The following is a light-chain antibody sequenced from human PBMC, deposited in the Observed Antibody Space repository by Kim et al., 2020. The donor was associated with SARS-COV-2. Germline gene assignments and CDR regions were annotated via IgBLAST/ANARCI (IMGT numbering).Light chain of an antibody. V-gene: IGKV1-39*01. CDR3: QQSYSTRL. Sequence: DIQMTQSPSSLSASVGDRVTITCRASQSISSYLNWYQQKPGKAPKLLIYAASSLQSGVPSRFSGSGSGTDFTLTISSLQPEDFATYYCQQSYSTRLFGQGTKLEI. CDR1: QSISSY. J-gene: IGKJ2*01. CDR2: AAS.